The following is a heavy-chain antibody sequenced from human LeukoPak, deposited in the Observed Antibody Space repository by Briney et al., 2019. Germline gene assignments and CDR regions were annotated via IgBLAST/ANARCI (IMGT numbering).Heavy chain of an antibody. V-gene: IGHV3-33*01. CDR1: EFTFSSNG. CDR2: IWYDGSHI. J-gene: IGHJ3*02. Sequence: GGSLRLSCLASEFTFSSNGMHCLGQAQARGLEWLEVIWYDGSHIRYVESVKGRFTISRDNSKSTLYLQMNSLRAEDTAVYYCARNLYSGNYLDTFHIWGQGTVVTVSS. CDR3: ARNLYSGNYLDTFHI. D-gene: IGHD1-26*01.